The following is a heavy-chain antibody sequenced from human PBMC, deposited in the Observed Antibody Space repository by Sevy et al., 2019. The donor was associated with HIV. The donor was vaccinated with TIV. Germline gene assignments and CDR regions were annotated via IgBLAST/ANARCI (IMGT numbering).Heavy chain of an antibody. D-gene: IGHD5-18*01. Sequence: GGSLRLSCAASGFTFSVYWMTWVRQAPGKGLEWVATMKEDGSDKDYVDSVKGRFTTSRDNAKNSLYLQMNSLRAEDTAVYYCVREGVGGYSYSLDQWGLGTLVTVSS. CDR1: GFTFSVYW. V-gene: IGHV3-7*01. CDR3: VREGVGGYSYSLDQ. J-gene: IGHJ4*02. CDR2: MKEDGSDK.